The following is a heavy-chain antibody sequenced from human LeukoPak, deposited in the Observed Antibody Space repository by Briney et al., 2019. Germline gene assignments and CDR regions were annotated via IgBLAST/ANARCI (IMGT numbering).Heavy chain of an antibody. V-gene: IGHV3-30-3*01. CDR3: ARAPHYAAGSGVDY. CDR1: GFTFSSYA. D-gene: IGHD3-10*01. J-gene: IGHJ4*02. Sequence: PGGSLRLSCAASGFTFSSYAMHWVRQAPGKGLEWVAVISYDGSNKYYADSVKGRFTISRDNSKNTLYLQMNSLRAEDTAVYYCARAPHYAAGSGVDYWGQGTLVTVSS. CDR2: ISYDGSNK.